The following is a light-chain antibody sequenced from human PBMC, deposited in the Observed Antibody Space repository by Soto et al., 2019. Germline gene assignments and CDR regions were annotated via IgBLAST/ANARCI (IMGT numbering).Light chain of an antibody. V-gene: IGKV3-20*01. CDR3: QQYGTSPELT. Sequence: EIVLTQSPGTLSLSPGESATLSCRASESVSSSYLAWYQQNPGQAPRLLIYGASSRATGIPDRFSGSGSGTDFTLTISRLEPEDFAVYYCQQYGTSPELTFRGGTKVEIE. J-gene: IGKJ4*01. CDR2: GAS. CDR1: ESVSSSY.